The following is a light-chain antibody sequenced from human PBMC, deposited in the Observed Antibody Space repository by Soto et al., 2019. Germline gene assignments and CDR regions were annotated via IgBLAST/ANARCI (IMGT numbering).Light chain of an antibody. Sequence: QLVLTQSPSASASLGASVKLTCTLSSGHSSYAIAWHQQQPEKGPRYLMKLNSDGSHNKGAGIPDRFSGSSSGAERYLTISSLQSEDEADYYCQTWDTGIHVLFGGGTKLTVL. CDR2: LNSDGSH. CDR1: SGHSSYA. J-gene: IGLJ2*01. V-gene: IGLV4-69*01. CDR3: QTWDTGIHVL.